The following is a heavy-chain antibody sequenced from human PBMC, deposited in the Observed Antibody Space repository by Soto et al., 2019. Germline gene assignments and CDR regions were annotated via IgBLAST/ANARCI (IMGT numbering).Heavy chain of an antibody. CDR2: INTGNGQT. CDR1: GYTFLRDA. Sequence: QVQLVQSGTEVKRPGASVKVSCQTSGYTFLRDAISWVRQAPGQGLEWMGWINTGNGQTHYSPKFQGRVTMTTDTATSTAYLDLRRLRSDDTAVYYCARFTDAQYCRGWTCYSKYWGQGTLVTVS. CDR3: ARFTDAQYCRGWTCYSKY. D-gene: IGHD2-15*01. J-gene: IGHJ4*02. V-gene: IGHV1-18*04.